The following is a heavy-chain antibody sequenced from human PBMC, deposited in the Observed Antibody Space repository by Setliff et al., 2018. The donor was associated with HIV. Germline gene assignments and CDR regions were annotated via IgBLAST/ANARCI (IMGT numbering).Heavy chain of an antibody. J-gene: IGHJ4*02. V-gene: IGHV3-30*02. CDR2: IRYDGSYR. CDR1: GFTFISYG. D-gene: IGHD2-2*01. Sequence: LRLSCAVSGFTFISYGMYWVRQAPGKGLEWVAFIRYDGSYRYYVDSVKGRFTISRDNAKNSLYLQMNSLRAEDTAVYYCARGEPTILVVPAAFFDYWGQGTLVTVSS. CDR3: ARGEPTILVVPAAFFDY.